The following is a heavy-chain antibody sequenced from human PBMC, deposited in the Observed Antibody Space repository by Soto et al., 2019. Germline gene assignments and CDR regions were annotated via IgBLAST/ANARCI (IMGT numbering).Heavy chain of an antibody. V-gene: IGHV1-69*01. Sequence: QVQLVQSGAEVKKPGSSVKVSCKTSGVSFNNNGIGWVRQAPGHGLEWMGGVSPPFSTSNYAREFQGRISITADASTGTVNMELSSLTSEDTAQYYCARVLYYGSGSYSPYGMDVWGQGTTVTVSS. CDR2: VSPPFSTS. CDR3: ARVLYYGSGSYSPYGMDV. CDR1: GVSFNNNG. J-gene: IGHJ6*02. D-gene: IGHD3-10*01.